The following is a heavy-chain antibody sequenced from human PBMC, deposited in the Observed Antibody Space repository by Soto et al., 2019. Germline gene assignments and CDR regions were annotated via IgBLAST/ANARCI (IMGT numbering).Heavy chain of an antibody. CDR2: IKCDGSEK. D-gene: IGHD3-3*01. CDR3: VRGDRKYYDFWSGYLGGWFDP. CDR1: GFTFSSSW. V-gene: IGHV3-7*03. J-gene: IGHJ5*02. Sequence: PGGSLRLSCAASGFTFSSSWMHWVCQAPEKGLEWVADIKCDGSEKYYVDSVKGRLTISRDNAKNSLYLQVNSLRAEDMTVYYCVRGDRKYYDFWSGYLGGWFDPWGQGTLVTV.